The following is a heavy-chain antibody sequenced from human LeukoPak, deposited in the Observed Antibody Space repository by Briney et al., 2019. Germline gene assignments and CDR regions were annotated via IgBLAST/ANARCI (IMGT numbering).Heavy chain of an antibody. CDR3: ARWGIAAAGTLGYMDV. D-gene: IGHD6-13*01. CDR2: IYTSGNT. CDR1: GGSISSGSYY. Sequence: SQTLSLTCTVSGGSISSGSYYWSWIRQPAGKGLEWIGRIYTSGNTNYNPSLKSRVTISVDTSKNQFSLKLSSVTAADTAVYYCARWGIAAAGTLGYMDVWGKGTTVTVSS. J-gene: IGHJ6*03. V-gene: IGHV4-61*02.